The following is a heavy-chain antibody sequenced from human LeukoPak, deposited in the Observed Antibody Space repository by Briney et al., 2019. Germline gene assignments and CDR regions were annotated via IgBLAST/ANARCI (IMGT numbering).Heavy chain of an antibody. Sequence: GGSLRLSCAASGFTFSSYEMNWVRQAPGKGLEWVSSISSSSSYIYYADSVKGRFTISRDNAKNSLYLQMNSLRAEDTAVYYCARGEIERVGAFDIWGQGTLVTVSS. J-gene: IGHJ4*02. CDR2: ISSSSSYI. CDR1: GFTFSSYE. V-gene: IGHV3-21*01. D-gene: IGHD3-10*01. CDR3: ARGEIERVGAFDI.